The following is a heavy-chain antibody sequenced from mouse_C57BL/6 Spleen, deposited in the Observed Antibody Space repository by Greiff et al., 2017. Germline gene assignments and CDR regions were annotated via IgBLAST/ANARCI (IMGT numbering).Heavy chain of an antibody. CDR1: GYTFTSYW. CDR2: IHPNSGST. V-gene: IGHV1-64*01. Sequence: VKLQQPGAELVKPGASVKLSCKASGYTFTSYWMHWVKQRPGQGLEWIGMIHPNSGSTNYNEKFKSKATLTVDKSSSTAYMQLSSLTSEDSAVYYCARAYYGSLYYFDYWGQGTTLTVSS. D-gene: IGHD1-1*01. J-gene: IGHJ2*01. CDR3: ARAYYGSLYYFDY.